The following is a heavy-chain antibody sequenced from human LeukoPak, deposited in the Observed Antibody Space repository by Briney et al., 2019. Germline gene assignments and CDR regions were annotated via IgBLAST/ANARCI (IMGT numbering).Heavy chain of an antibody. Sequence: GRSLRLSCAASGFTFSSYGMPWVRQAPGKGLEWVAVISYDGSNKYYADSVKGRFTISRDNSKNTLYLQMNSLRAEDTAVYYCAKDSSAGYYYGMDVWGQGTTVIVSS. CDR3: AKDSSAGYYYGMDV. CDR2: ISYDGSNK. CDR1: GFTFSSYG. V-gene: IGHV3-30*18. J-gene: IGHJ6*02.